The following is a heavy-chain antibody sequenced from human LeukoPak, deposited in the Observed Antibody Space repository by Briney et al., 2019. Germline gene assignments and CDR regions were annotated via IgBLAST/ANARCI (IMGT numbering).Heavy chain of an antibody. D-gene: IGHD5-24*01. CDR3: ANGPDGYNTY. CDR1: GYTFTYRY. V-gene: IGHV1-45*02. J-gene: IGHJ4*02. Sequence: ASVKVSCKASGYTFTYRYLHWVRQAPGQALEWMGWITPFNGNTNYAQNFQDRVTITRDRSMSTAYMELSSLRSEDTAMYYCANGPDGYNTYWGQGTLVTVSS. CDR2: ITPFNGNT.